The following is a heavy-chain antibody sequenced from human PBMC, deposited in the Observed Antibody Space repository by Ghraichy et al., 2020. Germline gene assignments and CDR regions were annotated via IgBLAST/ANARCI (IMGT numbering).Heavy chain of an antibody. Sequence: GGSLRLSCAASGFTFSSYAMSWVRQAPGKGLEWVSAISGSGGSTYYADSVKGRFTISRDNSKNTLYLQMNSLRAEDTAVYYCARLDRVGYCSGGSCYTLVAFDYWGQGTLVTVSS. J-gene: IGHJ4*02. CDR3: ARLDRVGYCSGGSCYTLVAFDY. CDR2: ISGSGGST. D-gene: IGHD2-15*01. V-gene: IGHV3-23*01. CDR1: GFTFSSYA.